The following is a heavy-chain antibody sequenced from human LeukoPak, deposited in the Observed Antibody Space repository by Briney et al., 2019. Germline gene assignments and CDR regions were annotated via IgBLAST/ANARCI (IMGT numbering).Heavy chain of an antibody. CDR3: ARNYYDSSGYYYAFDY. Sequence: GGSLRLSCAASGFIFSSFRMNWVRQAPGKGLGCVSSISSSGSLIYYADSMKGRFTVSRDNAKNSLFLQLNSLRAEDTAVYYCARNYYDSSGYYYAFDYWGQGTLVTVSS. CDR2: ISSSGSLI. J-gene: IGHJ4*02. D-gene: IGHD3-22*01. CDR1: GFIFSSFR. V-gene: IGHV3-21*01.